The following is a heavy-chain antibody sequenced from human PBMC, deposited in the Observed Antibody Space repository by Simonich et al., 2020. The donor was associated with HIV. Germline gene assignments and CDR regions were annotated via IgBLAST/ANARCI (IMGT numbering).Heavy chain of an antibody. D-gene: IGHD6-13*01. J-gene: IGHJ1*01. V-gene: IGHV4-34*01. CDR3: ARLTAGGLGEYFQH. CDR1: GGSFSGYY. Sequence: QVQLQQWGAGLLKPSETLSLTCAVYGGSFSGYYWSWIRQPPGKGLEWIGEINHSGSTNYDPSLKSRVNISVDTSKNQFSLKLSSVTAADTAVYYCARLTAGGLGEYFQHWGQGTLVTVSS. CDR2: INHSGST.